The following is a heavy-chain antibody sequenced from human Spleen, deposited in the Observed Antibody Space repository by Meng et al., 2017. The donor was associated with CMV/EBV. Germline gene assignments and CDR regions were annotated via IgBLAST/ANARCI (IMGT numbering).Heavy chain of an antibody. V-gene: IGHV4-39*07. Sequence: SETLSLTCTVSGGSISTSTHYWGWIRQPPGKGLEWIGSTYYSGSTYYNPSLKSRVTISVDTSKNQFSLKLGSVTAADTALYYCARSFVGYYDTRGYFDNWGQGTLVTVSS. CDR1: GGSISTSTHY. D-gene: IGHD3-22*01. CDR2: TYYSGST. J-gene: IGHJ4*02. CDR3: ARSFVGYYDTRGYFDN.